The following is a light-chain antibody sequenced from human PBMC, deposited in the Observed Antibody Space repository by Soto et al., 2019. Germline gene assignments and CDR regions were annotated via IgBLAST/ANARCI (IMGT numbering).Light chain of an antibody. J-gene: IGKJ2*01. CDR1: QSISSL. V-gene: IGKV1-5*03. CDR3: QQYNSYST. CDR2: KAS. Sequence: DIQMTQSPSTLSASVGDRITITCRASQSISSLLAWYQQKPGKAPKLLIYKASTLESGVPSRFSGSGSGTESTLTISGLQPDDFANYYCQQYNSYSTFGQGTKLEMK.